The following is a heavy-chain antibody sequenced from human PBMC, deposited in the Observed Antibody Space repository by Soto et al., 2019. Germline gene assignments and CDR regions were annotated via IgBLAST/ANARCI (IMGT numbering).Heavy chain of an antibody. CDR3: ASLSGNYDFWSGYSGPFDY. J-gene: IGHJ4*02. V-gene: IGHV4-39*01. Sequence: SATLSLTCTVSGGSISSSSYYWGWIRQPPGKGLEWIGSIYYSGSTYYNPSLKSRVTISVDTSKNQFSLKLSSVTAADTAVYYCASLSGNYDFWSGYSGPFDYWGQGTLVTVSS. CDR1: GGSISSSSYY. CDR2: IYYSGST. D-gene: IGHD3-3*01.